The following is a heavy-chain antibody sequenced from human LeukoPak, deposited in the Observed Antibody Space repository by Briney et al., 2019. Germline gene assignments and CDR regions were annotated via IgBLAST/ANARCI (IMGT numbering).Heavy chain of an antibody. Sequence: ASVKVSCKASGYTFTSYGISWVRQAPGQGLEWMGWINPNSGGTNYAQKFQGRVTMTRDTSISTAYMELSRLRSDDTAVYYCAGPNDAFDIWGQGTMVTVSS. V-gene: IGHV1-2*02. CDR1: GYTFTSYG. CDR2: INPNSGGT. J-gene: IGHJ3*02. CDR3: AGPNDAFDI.